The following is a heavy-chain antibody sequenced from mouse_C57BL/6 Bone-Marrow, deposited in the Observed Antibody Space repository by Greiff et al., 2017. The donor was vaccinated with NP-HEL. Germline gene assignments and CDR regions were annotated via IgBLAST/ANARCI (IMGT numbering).Heavy chain of an antibody. D-gene: IGHD1-1*01. CDR3: ARVYYGSSYVDY. J-gene: IGHJ2*01. Sequence: DVKLVESGGGLVKPGGSLKLSCAASGFTFSSYAMSWVRQTPEKRLEWVATISDGGSYTYYPDNVKGRFTISRDNAKNNLYLQMSHLKSEDTAMYYCARVYYGSSYVDYWGQGTTLTVSS. V-gene: IGHV5-4*03. CDR2: ISDGGSYT. CDR1: GFTFSSYA.